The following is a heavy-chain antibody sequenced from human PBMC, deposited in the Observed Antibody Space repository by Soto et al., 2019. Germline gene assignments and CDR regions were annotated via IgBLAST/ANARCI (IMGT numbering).Heavy chain of an antibody. CDR2: INPSSGGI. D-gene: IGHD1-20*01. J-gene: IGHJ4*02. V-gene: IGHV1-46*01. Sequence: ASVKASCPASGYLFTSYYMHWVRQAPGQGPEWMGIINPSSGGISYAQKFQGRVTMTRDTSASTVYMELSSLRSEDTALFSCARAIQFNCNPDHCDQGTLVTVSS. CDR3: ARAIQFNCNPDH. CDR1: GYLFTSYY.